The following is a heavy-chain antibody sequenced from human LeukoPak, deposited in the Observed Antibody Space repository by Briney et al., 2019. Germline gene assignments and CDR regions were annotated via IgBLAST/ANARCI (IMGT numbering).Heavy chain of an antibody. CDR3: AKGFYCSSSTCLDY. CDR2: ISGSGDNT. CDR1: GFTFSNYG. Sequence: GGSLRLSCAASGFTFSNYGMTWVRQAPGKGLEWVSGISGSGDNTWYADSVKGRFTISRDNSKNTLYLQMNSLRAEDTAVYYCAKGFYCSSSTCLDYWGQGTLVTVSS. V-gene: IGHV3-23*01. D-gene: IGHD2-2*01. J-gene: IGHJ4*02.